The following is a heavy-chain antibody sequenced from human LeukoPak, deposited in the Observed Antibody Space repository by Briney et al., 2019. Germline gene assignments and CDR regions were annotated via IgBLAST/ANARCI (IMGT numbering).Heavy chain of an antibody. D-gene: IGHD6-13*01. V-gene: IGHV3-21*01. CDR2: ISSSSSYI. J-gene: IGHJ4*02. CDR1: GFTISIYS. CDR3: ARVEGSSSWFDY. Sequence: PGGSLRLSCAASGFTISIYSMNWVRQAPGKGLEWVSSISSSSSYIYYADSVKGRFTISRDNAKNSLYLQMNSLRAEDTAVYYCARVEGSSSWFDYWGQGTLVTVSS.